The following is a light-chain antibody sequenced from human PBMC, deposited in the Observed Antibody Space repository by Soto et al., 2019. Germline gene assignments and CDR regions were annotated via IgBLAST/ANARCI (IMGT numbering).Light chain of an antibody. CDR3: QQYHNWPIT. Sequence: EIVMTQSPATLSVSPGERATLSCRASQSVSSNLAWHQQKPGQAPRIIMYDASTRATGIPARFSGSGSGTEFTLTISSLQSEDVAVYYCQQYHNWPITFGQGTRLEIK. CDR2: DAS. CDR1: QSVSSN. J-gene: IGKJ5*01. V-gene: IGKV3-15*01.